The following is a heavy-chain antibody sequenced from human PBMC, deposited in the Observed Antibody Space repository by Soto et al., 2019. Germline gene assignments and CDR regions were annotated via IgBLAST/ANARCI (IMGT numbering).Heavy chain of an antibody. Sequence: GGSLRLSCAASGFTFSSYAMSWVRQAPGKGLEWVSAISGSGGSTYYADSVKGRFTISRDNSKNTLYLQMNSLRAEDTAVYYCAKDPTYHDFWSGYYRGAFEIWGQGTMVTVSS. CDR1: GFTFSSYA. CDR2: ISGSGGST. D-gene: IGHD3-3*01. J-gene: IGHJ3*02. V-gene: IGHV3-23*01. CDR3: AKDPTYHDFWSGYYRGAFEI.